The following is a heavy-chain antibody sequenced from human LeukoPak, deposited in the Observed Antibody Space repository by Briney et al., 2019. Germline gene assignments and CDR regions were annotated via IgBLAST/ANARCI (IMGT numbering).Heavy chain of an antibody. V-gene: IGHV1-18*01. Sequence: GASVKVSCKASGYTFTSYAIIWVRQAPGQGLEWMGWISANNGNTNYAQKLQGRVTITADESTSTAYMELSSLRSEDTAVYYCARRNLYCSSTSCYAGSAEYFQHWGQGTLVTVSS. CDR2: ISANNGNT. CDR1: GYTFTSYA. J-gene: IGHJ1*01. CDR3: ARRNLYCSSTSCYAGSAEYFQH. D-gene: IGHD2-2*01.